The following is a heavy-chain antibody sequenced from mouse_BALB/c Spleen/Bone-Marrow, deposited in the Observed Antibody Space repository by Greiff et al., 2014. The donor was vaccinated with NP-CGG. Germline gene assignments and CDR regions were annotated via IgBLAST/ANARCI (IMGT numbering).Heavy chain of an antibody. D-gene: IGHD2-14*01. CDR1: GYTFTSYW. CDR2: IAPGSGST. J-gene: IGHJ2*01. V-gene: IGHV1S41*01. Sequence: DLVKPGASVKLSCKASGYTFTSYWINWIKQRPGQGLEWIGRIAPGSGSTYYNEMFKGKAILTVDTSSSTAYIQHSSLSSEDSAVYFCAYYRYDVNYWGQGTTLTVSS. CDR3: AYYRYDVNY.